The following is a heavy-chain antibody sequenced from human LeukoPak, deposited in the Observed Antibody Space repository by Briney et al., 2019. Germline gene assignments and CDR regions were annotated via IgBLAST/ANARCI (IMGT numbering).Heavy chain of an antibody. CDR2: ISAYNGNT. J-gene: IGHJ3*02. Sequence: ASVKVSCKASGGTFSSYAISWVRQAPGQGLEWMGWISAYNGNTNYAQKLQGRVTMTTDTSTSTAYMELRSVRADDTAVYYCARRYYYDAVDIWGQAIMVTVSS. V-gene: IGHV1-18*01. D-gene: IGHD3-10*01. CDR1: GGTFSSYA. CDR3: ARRYYYDAVDI.